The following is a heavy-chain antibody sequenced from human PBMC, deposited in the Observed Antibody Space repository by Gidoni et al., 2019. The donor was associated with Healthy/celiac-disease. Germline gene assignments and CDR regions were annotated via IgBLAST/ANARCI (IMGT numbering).Heavy chain of an antibody. CDR2: IYHSGST. CDR3: ARDGGDSYGYNFDY. D-gene: IGHD5-18*01. V-gene: IGHV4-30-2*01. Sequence: QLQLQESGSGLVKPSQTLSLTCAVSGGSISSGGYSWSWIRQPPGKGLEWIGYIYHSGSTYYNPSLKSRGTISVDRSKNQFSLELSSVTAADTAVYYWARDGGDSYGYNFDYWGQGTLVTVSS. CDR1: GGSISSGGYS. J-gene: IGHJ4*02.